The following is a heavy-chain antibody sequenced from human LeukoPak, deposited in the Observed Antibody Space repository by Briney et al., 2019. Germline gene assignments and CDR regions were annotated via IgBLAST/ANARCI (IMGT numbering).Heavy chain of an antibody. CDR1: GGSISSHY. D-gene: IGHD3-3*01. J-gene: IGHJ6*03. Sequence: SETLSLTCTVSGGSISSHYWSWIRQPPGKGLEWIGYIYYSGSTNYNPFLKSRVTISVDTSKNQFSLKLSSVTAADTAVYYCARGLYDFWSGYHYYYYYYMDVWGKGTTVTVSS. V-gene: IGHV4-59*11. CDR2: IYYSGST. CDR3: ARGLYDFWSGYHYYYYYYMDV.